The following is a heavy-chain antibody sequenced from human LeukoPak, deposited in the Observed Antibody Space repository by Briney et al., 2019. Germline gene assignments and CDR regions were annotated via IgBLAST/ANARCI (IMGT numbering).Heavy chain of an antibody. J-gene: IGHJ4*02. D-gene: IGHD3-10*01. Sequence: SGGSLRLSCAASGFTFSSYGMHWVRQAPGKGLEWVGRLKSKTDGGTTDYAAPVKGRFTISRDDSKNTLFLQMNSLKTEDTAVYYCSTYYYSGSGRDFDYWGQGTLVTVSS. CDR1: GFTFSSYG. V-gene: IGHV3-15*01. CDR3: STYYYSGSGRDFDY. CDR2: LKSKTDGGTT.